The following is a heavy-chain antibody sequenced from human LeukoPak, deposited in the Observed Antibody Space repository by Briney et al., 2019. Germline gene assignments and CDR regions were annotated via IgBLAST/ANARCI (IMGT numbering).Heavy chain of an antibody. D-gene: IGHD3-16*01. CDR2: VYFDGGT. V-gene: IGHV4-39*07. J-gene: IGHJ5*02. CDR3: ARDHYYDGRGRFDP. CDR1: GGSVTSGTYH. Sequence: SETLSLTCSVSGGSVTSGTYHWGWIRQPPGKGQEWIGSVYFDGGTHYKPSLQSRVTISVDTSKNQFSLRLSSVTAADTALYYCARDHYYDGRGRFDPWGQGTLVTVSS.